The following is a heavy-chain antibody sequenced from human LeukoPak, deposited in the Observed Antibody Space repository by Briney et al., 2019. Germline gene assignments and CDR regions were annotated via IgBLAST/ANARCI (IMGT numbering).Heavy chain of an antibody. D-gene: IGHD2-15*01. J-gene: IGHJ4*02. V-gene: IGHV5-51*01. CDR2: IYPGDSDT. CDR1: GYSFTSYW. CDR3: ARRPPYCSGGSCFHYFDY. Sequence: GESLKISCKGSGYSFTSYWIGWVRQMPGKGLEWMGIIYPGDSDTRYSPSFQGQVTISADKSISTAYLQWSSLKASDTAMYYCARRPPYCSGGSCFHYFDYWGQGTLVTVSS.